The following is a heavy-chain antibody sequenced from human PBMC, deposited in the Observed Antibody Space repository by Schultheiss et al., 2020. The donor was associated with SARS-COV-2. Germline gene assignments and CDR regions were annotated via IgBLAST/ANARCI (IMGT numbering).Heavy chain of an antibody. CDR1: GFTFSSYA. V-gene: IGHV3-30-3*01. D-gene: IGHD4-17*01. CDR2: ISYDGSNK. CDR3: ARGSQNYGDYVGYYYYYGMDV. J-gene: IGHJ6*02. Sequence: GESLKISCAASGFTFSSYAMHWVRQAPGKGLEWVAVISYDGSNKYYADSVKGRFTISRDNSKNTLYLQMNSLRAEDTAVYYCARGSQNYGDYVGYYYYYGMDVWGQGTTVTVAS.